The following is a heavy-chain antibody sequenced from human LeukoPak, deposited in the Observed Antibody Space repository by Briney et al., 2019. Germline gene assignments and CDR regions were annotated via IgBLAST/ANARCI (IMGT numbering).Heavy chain of an antibody. CDR2: INHSGST. Sequence: SETLSLTCAVYGGSFSGYYWSWIRQPPGKGLEWIGEINHSGSTNYNPSLKSRVTISVDTSKNQFSLKLSSVTAADTAVYYCARGSYYDFRSGYRYYYYGMDVWGQGTTVTVSS. D-gene: IGHD3-3*01. V-gene: IGHV4-34*01. CDR3: ARGSYYDFRSGYRYYYYGMDV. CDR1: GGSFSGYY. J-gene: IGHJ6*02.